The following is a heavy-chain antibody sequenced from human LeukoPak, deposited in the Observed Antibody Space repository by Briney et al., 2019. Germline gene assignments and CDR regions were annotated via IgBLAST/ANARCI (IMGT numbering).Heavy chain of an antibody. CDR2: IYPGDSEN. J-gene: IGHJ4*02. CDR1: GYTFTSYW. V-gene: IGHV5-51*01. Sequence: GESLKIFCKGSGYTFTSYWIGRVRQMPGKGLEVMGIIYPGDSENKYRPSLQGQGTISVDKFISTACRQLSSLKAIDTAMYYCARIEGSTFDYWGQGNLVTVSS. CDR3: ARIEGSTFDY.